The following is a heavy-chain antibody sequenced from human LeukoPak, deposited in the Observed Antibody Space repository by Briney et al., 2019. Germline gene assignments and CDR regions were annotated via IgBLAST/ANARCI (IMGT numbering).Heavy chain of an antibody. D-gene: IGHD6-6*01. V-gene: IGHV1-18*01. J-gene: IGHJ4*02. CDR3: ASYSSSSGGFDY. CDR1: GYTFTSYG. Sequence: ASVKVSCTASGYTFTSYGISWVRQAPGQGLEWMGWISAYNGNTNYAQKLQGRVTITTDKSTSTVYMELRSLRADDTAVYYCASYSSSSGGFDYWGPRTLVTVSS. CDR2: ISAYNGNT.